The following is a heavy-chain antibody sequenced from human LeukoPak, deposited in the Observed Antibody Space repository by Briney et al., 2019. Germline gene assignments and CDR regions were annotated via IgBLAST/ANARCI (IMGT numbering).Heavy chain of an antibody. CDR3: ARTRLYMSSSGFFDY. Sequence: SETLSLTCTVSGGSISSGGYYWSWIRQPAGRGLEWIGRIYTSGSTNYNPSLKSRVTISVDTSKNQFSLKLSSVTAADTAVYYCARTRLYMSSSGFFDYWGRGTLVTVSS. J-gene: IGHJ4*02. V-gene: IGHV4-61*02. CDR2: IYTSGST. D-gene: IGHD6-6*01. CDR1: GGSISSGGYY.